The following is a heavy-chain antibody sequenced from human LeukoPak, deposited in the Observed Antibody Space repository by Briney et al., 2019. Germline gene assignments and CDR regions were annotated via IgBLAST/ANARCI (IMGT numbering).Heavy chain of an antibody. V-gene: IGHV1-69*05. J-gene: IGHJ3*02. CDR3: ARGAGNLRAFDI. D-gene: IGHD4-23*01. Sequence: GASAKVSCKASGYTFTGYYMHWVRQAPGQGLEWMGGIIPIFGTANYAQKFQGRVTITTDESTSTAYMELSSLRSEDTAVYYCARGAGNLRAFDIWGQGTMVTVSS. CDR1: GYTFTGYY. CDR2: IIPIFGTA.